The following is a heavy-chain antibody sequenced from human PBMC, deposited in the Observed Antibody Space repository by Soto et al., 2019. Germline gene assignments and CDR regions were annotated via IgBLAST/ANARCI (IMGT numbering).Heavy chain of an antibody. CDR3: ARGSRYYYGSSTYSVFDY. CDR2: INHSGST. CDR1: GGSFSGYY. V-gene: IGHV4-34*01. D-gene: IGHD3-22*01. J-gene: IGHJ4*02. Sequence: SEILSLTCAVYGGSFSGYYWSWIRQPPGKGLEWIGEINHSGSTNYNPSLKSRVTISVDTSKNQFSLKLSSVTAADTAVYYCARGSRYYYGSSTYSVFDYWGRGTLVTVSS.